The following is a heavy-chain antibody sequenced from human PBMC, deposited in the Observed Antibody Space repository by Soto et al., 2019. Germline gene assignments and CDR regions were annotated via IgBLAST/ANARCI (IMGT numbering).Heavy chain of an antibody. D-gene: IGHD3-22*01. CDR1: GFTVSSNY. CDR3: ARTPVDDSSGAPLDY. CDR2: IYSGGST. J-gene: IGHJ4*02. V-gene: IGHV3-53*01. Sequence: PAGSLRLSCAASGFTVSSNYMSWARQAPGKGLEWVSVIYSGGSTYYADSVKGRFTISRGNSKNTLYLQMNSLRAEDTAVYYCARTPVDDSSGAPLDYWGQGTLVTVSS.